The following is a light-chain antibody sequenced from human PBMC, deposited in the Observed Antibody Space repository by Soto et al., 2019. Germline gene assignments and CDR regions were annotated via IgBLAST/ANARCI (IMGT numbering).Light chain of an antibody. CDR1: SSDVGGYNY. CDR2: DVS. V-gene: IGLV2-14*01. J-gene: IGLJ2*01. CDR3: SSYTSSSTFVV. Sequence: QSALTQPASVSGSPGQSITISCTGTSSDVGGYNYVSWYQQHPGKAPKLMIYDVSNRPSGVSNRFSGSKSGNTASLTISGLQAEDDADYYCSSYTSSSTFVVFGGGTK.